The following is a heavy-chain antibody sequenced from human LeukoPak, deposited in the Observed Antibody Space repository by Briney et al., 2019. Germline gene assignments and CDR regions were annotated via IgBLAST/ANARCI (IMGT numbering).Heavy chain of an antibody. V-gene: IGHV3-66*01. CDR1: GFFVTDNY. Sequence: GGSLRLSCAASGFFVTDNYISWVRQAPGKGLEWVSVIYSGGSTYYADSVKGRFTISRDNSKNTLYLQMNSLRAEDTAVYYCARDEAVRGVQFDYWGQGTLVTVSS. J-gene: IGHJ4*02. CDR2: IYSGGST. D-gene: IGHD3-10*01. CDR3: ARDEAVRGVQFDY.